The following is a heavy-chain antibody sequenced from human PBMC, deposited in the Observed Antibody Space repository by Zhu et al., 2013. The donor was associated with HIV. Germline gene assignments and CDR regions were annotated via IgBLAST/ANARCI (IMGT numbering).Heavy chain of an antibody. CDR1: GYTFIDYD. D-gene: IGHD6-19*01. V-gene: IGHV1-8*01. CDR2: MNPNSGNT. J-gene: IGHJ4*02. Sequence: QVQLVQSGAEVKKPGASVKVSCKAAGYTFIDYDIYWVRQTTGQGLESMGWMNPNSGNTGYAQNFQGRVTMTRNTSISTAYMELRNLNFEDTAIYYCARAPIRILGVAGPYYFDSWGQGTLVTVSS. CDR3: ARAPIRILGVAGPYYFDS.